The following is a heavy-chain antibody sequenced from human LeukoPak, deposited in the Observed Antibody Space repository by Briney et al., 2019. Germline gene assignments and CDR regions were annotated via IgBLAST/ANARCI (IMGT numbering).Heavy chain of an antibody. CDR2: IYWNDDK. D-gene: IGHD3-22*01. V-gene: IGHV2-5*01. CDR3: AHREGEYYYDSSGYYYSDNFDY. Sequence: SGPTLVKPTQTLTLTCTFSGFSLSTSGVGVGWIRQPPGKALEWLALIYWNDDKRYSPSLKSRLTITKDTSKNQVVHTMTNMDPVDTAPYYCAHREGEYYYDSSGYYYSDNFDYWGQGTLVTVSS. J-gene: IGHJ4*02. CDR1: GFSLSTSGVG.